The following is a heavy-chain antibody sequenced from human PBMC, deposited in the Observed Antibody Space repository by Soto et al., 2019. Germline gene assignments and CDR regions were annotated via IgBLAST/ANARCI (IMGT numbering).Heavy chain of an antibody. CDR1: GGSLSIYG. D-gene: IGHD4-17*01. CDR3: ARGDATKIVVTTYYAMDV. J-gene: IGHJ6*02. V-gene: IGHV1-69*13. Sequence: SVKVSCKASGGSLSIYGISWVRQAPGQGLEWMGGIIPVFGTANYAQKFQGRVTITADESTNIVYMDVTSLRSEDTAVYYCARGDATKIVVTTYYAMDVWGQGTTVTVSS. CDR2: IIPVFGTA.